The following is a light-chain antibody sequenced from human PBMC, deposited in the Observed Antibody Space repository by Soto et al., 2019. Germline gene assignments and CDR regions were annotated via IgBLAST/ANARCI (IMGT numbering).Light chain of an antibody. J-gene: IGLJ2*01. Sequence: QSVLTQPASVSGSPGQSIAISCTGTSSNVGGYNFVSWYQQHPGKAPKLLICEVNKRPSGVSNRFSGSKSDNTASLTISGLQAEDEADYYCCSYGGDRIFGGGTKVTVL. V-gene: IGLV2-23*02. CDR2: EVN. CDR1: SSNVGGYNF. CDR3: CSYGGDRI.